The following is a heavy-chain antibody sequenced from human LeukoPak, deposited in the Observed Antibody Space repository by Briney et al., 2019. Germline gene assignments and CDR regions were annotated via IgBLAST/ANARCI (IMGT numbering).Heavy chain of an antibody. D-gene: IGHD5-18*01. J-gene: IGHJ6*02. Sequence: SVKVSCKASGGTFSSYAISWVRQAPGQGLEWMGGIIPIFGTANYAQKFQGRVTITADESTSTAYMELSSLRPEDTAVYYCARTWIQLWSQAYYYYGMDVWGQGTTVTVSS. CDR3: ARTWIQLWSQAYYYYGMDV. V-gene: IGHV1-69*13. CDR2: IIPIFGTA. CDR1: GGTFSSYA.